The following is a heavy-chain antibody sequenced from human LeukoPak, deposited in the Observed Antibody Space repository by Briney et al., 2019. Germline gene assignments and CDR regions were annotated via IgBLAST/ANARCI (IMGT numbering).Heavy chain of an antibody. D-gene: IGHD4-17*01. CDR2: IFYSGST. Sequence: PSETLSLTCTVSSGSISTSNYYWGWVRQPPGKALEWIGNIFYSGSTYYSPSLKSRVTISLDTSRNQFSLKLNSVTAADTAVYYCARVLATTVTTPPTDNWFDPWGQGTLVTVSS. V-gene: IGHV4-39*07. J-gene: IGHJ5*02. CDR1: SGSISTSNYY. CDR3: ARVLATTVTTPPTDNWFDP.